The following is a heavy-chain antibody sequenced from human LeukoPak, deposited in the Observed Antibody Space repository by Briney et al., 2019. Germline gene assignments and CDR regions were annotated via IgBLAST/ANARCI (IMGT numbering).Heavy chain of an antibody. V-gene: IGHV4-39*07. CDR1: GGSISSDSYY. Sequence: SETLSLTCTVSGGSISSDSYYWAWIRQPPGKGLEWIASIYYSGSTYYNPSLKSRVTISVDTSKNQFSLKLSSVTAADTAVYYCARLYCSGGSCYLDYWGQGTLVTVSS. CDR2: IYYSGST. D-gene: IGHD2-15*01. CDR3: ARLYCSGGSCYLDY. J-gene: IGHJ4*02.